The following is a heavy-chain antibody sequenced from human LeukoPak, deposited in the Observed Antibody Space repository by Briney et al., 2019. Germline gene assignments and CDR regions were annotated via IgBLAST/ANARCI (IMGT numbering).Heavy chain of an antibody. CDR2: IYYSGST. Sequence: SQTLSLTCTVSGGSISSGGYYWSWIRQHPVKGLEWIGYIYYSGSTYYNPSLKSRVTISVDTSKNQFSLKLSSVTAADTAVYYCARGFIPYYDSSGEKPEYFQHWGQGTLVTVSS. CDR3: ARGFIPYYDSSGEKPEYFQH. V-gene: IGHV4-31*03. J-gene: IGHJ1*01. D-gene: IGHD3-22*01. CDR1: GGSISSGGYY.